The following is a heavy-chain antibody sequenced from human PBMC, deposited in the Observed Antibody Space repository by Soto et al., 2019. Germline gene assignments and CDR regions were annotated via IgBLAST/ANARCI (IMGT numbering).Heavy chain of an antibody. J-gene: IGHJ4*02. D-gene: IGHD4-17*01. V-gene: IGHV1-46*01. CDR1: GYTFINYY. Sequence: QVQLVQSGAEVEKPGASVKVTCKASGYTFINYYMHWVRQAPGQGLEWMGIINPTGGSTTYAQKFQGRVTVTRDTSTSTVYMEMSSLRSDDTAVYYCARADAYGDYDYWGQGTLVTVSS. CDR3: ARADAYGDYDY. CDR2: INPTGGST.